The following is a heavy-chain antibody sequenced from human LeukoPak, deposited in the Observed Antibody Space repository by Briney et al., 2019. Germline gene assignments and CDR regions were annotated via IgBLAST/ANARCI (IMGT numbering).Heavy chain of an antibody. J-gene: IGHJ5*02. V-gene: IGHV4-4*09. CDR1: GGSIRSYY. D-gene: IGHD6-25*01. CDR3: ARRRAAYEGNWFDP. CDR2: IYTSGST. Sequence: SETLSLTCTVSGGSIRSYYWSWIRQPPGKGLEWIGYIYTSGSTNYNPSLKSRVTISVDTSKNQFSLKLSSVTAADTAVYYCARRRAAYEGNWFDPWGQGTLVTVSS.